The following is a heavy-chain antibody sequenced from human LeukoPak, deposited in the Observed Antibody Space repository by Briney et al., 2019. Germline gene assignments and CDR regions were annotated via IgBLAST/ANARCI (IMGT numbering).Heavy chain of an antibody. CDR3: ARWNYYDSSGYLDY. CDR1: GGSISSYY. CDR2: IYYSGNT. D-gene: IGHD3-22*01. J-gene: IGHJ4*02. Sequence: SETLSLTCTVSGGSISSYYWSWIRQPPGRGLEWIGYIYYSGNTNYNPSLKSRVTISVDTSKNQFSLKLSSVTAADTAVYYCARWNYYDSSGYLDYWGQGTLVTVSS. V-gene: IGHV4-59*01.